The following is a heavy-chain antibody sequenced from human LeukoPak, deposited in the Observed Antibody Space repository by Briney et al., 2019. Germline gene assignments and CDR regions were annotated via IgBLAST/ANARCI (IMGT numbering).Heavy chain of an antibody. D-gene: IGHD6-13*01. V-gene: IGHV3-7*01. Sequence: GAPRLSCAASGFTFSGYWMSWVRQAPGKGLEWVANINQDGSEKYYVDSVKGRFTISRDNAKNSLFLQMGSLRVEDTAVYYCVRESTAGYNSSWYGFRNWGQGTLVSVSS. CDR3: VRESTAGYNSSWYGFRN. CDR1: GFTFSGYW. J-gene: IGHJ1*01. CDR2: INQDGSEK.